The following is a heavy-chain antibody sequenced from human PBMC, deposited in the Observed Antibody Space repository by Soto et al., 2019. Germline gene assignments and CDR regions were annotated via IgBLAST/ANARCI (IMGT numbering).Heavy chain of an antibody. CDR3: AREIAVAGTGPDYYYGMDV. CDR2: ISAYNGNT. V-gene: IGHV1-18*01. CDR1: GYTFTSYG. D-gene: IGHD6-19*01. J-gene: IGHJ6*02. Sequence: EASVKVSCKASGYTFTSYGISWVRQAPGQGLEWMGWISAYNGNTNYAQKLQGRVTMTTDTSTSTAYMELRSLRSDDTAVYYCAREIAVAGTGPDYYYGMDVWGQGTTVTVSS.